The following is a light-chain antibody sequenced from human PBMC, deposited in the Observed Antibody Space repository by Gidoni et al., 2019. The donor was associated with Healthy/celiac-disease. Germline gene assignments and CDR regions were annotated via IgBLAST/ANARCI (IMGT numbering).Light chain of an antibody. CDR1: QSISSY. CDR3: QQSYSTPPGT. V-gene: IGKV1-39*01. CDR2: AAS. J-gene: IGKJ2*01. Sequence: IPLTPSPSSLSASVGDRVTITCRASQSISSYLNWYQQKPGKAPKLLIYAASSLHSGVPSRFSGSGSGTDFTLTISSLQPEDFATYYCQQSYSTPPGTFGQGTKLEIK.